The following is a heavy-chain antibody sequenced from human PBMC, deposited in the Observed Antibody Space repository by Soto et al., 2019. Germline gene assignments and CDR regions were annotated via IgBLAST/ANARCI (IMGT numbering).Heavy chain of an antibody. D-gene: IGHD3-10*01. Sequence: PGGSLRLSCAASGFTVSSNYMSWVRQAPGKGLEWVSVIYSGGSTYYADSVKGRVTISVDTSKNQFSLKLSSVTAADTAVYYCASLYGSGSYYGYYYGMDVWGQGTTVTVSS. V-gene: IGHV3-53*01. CDR1: GFTVSSNY. CDR2: IYSGGST. CDR3: ASLYGSGSYYGYYYGMDV. J-gene: IGHJ6*02.